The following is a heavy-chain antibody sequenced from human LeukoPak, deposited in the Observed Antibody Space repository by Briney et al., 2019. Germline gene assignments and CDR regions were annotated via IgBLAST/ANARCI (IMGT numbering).Heavy chain of an antibody. CDR2: IWFDGSKT. Sequence: GGSLRLSCAASGFTFTNHGFHWVRQAPGKGLEWVALIWFDGSKTVYVDSVKGRFTISRDDLKNTLYLQMNSLRAEDTAVYYCARDASMNYYDSSGYRDAFDIWGQGTMVTVSS. CDR1: GFTFTNHG. D-gene: IGHD3-22*01. CDR3: ARDASMNYYDSSGYRDAFDI. J-gene: IGHJ3*02. V-gene: IGHV3-33*01.